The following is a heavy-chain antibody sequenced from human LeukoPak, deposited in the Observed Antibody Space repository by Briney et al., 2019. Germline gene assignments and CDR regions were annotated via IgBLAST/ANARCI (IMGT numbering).Heavy chain of an antibody. CDR2: ISSSRSDI. V-gene: IGHV3-21*01. D-gene: IGHD5-12*01. CDR1: GFTPSIYS. CDR3: ARDAAPGYSGYEFYYYMDV. Sequence: PGGSLRLSCAASGFTPSIYSITWVRQAPGKGLEWVSSISSSRSDIYYADSVKGRFTISRDNAKNSLTLQMNRLRAEDTAVYYCARDAAPGYSGYEFYYYMDVWGKGTTVTVSS. J-gene: IGHJ6*03.